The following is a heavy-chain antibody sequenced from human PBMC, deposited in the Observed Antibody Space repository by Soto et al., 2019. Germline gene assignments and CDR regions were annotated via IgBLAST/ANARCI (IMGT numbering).Heavy chain of an antibody. V-gene: IGHV3-23*01. CDR2: ISGSGGTT. J-gene: IGHJ6*02. Sequence: EVHLLESGGGFLQPGGSLRLSCAASGFSFSIFAMNWVRQAPGKGLEWVSTISGSGGTTYYADSVKGRFTISRDNSKNTLYLQMNSLRAEDTAVYYCAKPPPGPNYYYYGMDVWGQGTTVTVSS. CDR3: AKPPPGPNYYYYGMDV. CDR1: GFSFSIFA.